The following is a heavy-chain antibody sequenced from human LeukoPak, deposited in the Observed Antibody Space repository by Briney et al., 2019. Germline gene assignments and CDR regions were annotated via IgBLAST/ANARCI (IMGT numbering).Heavy chain of an antibody. V-gene: IGHV1-18*01. Sequence: SVKVSCQASGYTFISLGITWVGQAPGPGLEWMGWISTSNANTNYAQKFQGRVTVTTDTSTSTAYMEVRSLTSDDTAIYYCSIDWFCGVFTPFFDFWGQGTLVSVSS. CDR1: GYTFISLG. CDR2: ISTSNANT. J-gene: IGHJ4*02. D-gene: IGHD3-16*01. CDR3: SIDWFCGVFTPFFDF.